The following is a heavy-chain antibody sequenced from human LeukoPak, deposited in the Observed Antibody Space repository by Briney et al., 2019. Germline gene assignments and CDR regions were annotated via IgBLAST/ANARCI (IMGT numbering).Heavy chain of an antibody. CDR2: FDPEDGET. D-gene: IGHD3-22*01. CDR3: ASLLYDSSGYYCFDQ. Sequence: ASVKVSCKVSGYTLTELSMHWVRQAPGKGLEWMGGFDPEDGETIYAQKFQGRLTMTEDTSTDTAHMELNSLRSEDTAVYYCASLLYDSSGYYCFDQWGQGTLVTVSS. V-gene: IGHV1-24*01. J-gene: IGHJ4*02. CDR1: GYTLTELS.